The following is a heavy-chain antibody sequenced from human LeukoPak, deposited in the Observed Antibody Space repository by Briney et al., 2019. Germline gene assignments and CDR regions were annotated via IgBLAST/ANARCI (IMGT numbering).Heavy chain of an antibody. CDR3: ARAPYRAAGRPEDYYYYMDV. CDR2: INPSGGST. D-gene: IGHD6-6*01. V-gene: IGHV1-46*01. CDR1: GYTFTSYY. J-gene: IGHJ6*03. Sequence: ASVKVSCKASGYTFTSYYMHWVRQASGQGLEWMGIINPSGGSTSYAQKFQGRVTMTRDTSTSTVYMELCSLRSEDTAVYYCARAPYRAAGRPEDYYYYMDVWGKGTTVTVSS.